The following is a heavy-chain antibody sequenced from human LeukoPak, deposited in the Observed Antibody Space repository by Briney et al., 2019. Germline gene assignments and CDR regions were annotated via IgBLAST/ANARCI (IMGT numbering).Heavy chain of an antibody. CDR2: IYSGGST. CDR1: GFSVSSNY. D-gene: IGHD3-22*01. Sequence: GGSLRLPWAAAGFSVSSNYMSWVRQAPGKGLECVSFIYSGGSTNYADPVKGRFPISRDNSKNTLYLKMNSLRAEDTAVYYCARGVYYYDSSGYYYAEYFQDWGQGTLVTVSS. J-gene: IGHJ1*01. V-gene: IGHV3-53*01. CDR3: ARGVYYYDSSGYYYAEYFQD.